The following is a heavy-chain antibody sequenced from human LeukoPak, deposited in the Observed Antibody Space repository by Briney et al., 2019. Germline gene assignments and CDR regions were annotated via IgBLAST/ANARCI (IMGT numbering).Heavy chain of an antibody. D-gene: IGHD3-10*01. J-gene: IGHJ4*02. CDR2: ISSRSSYI. Sequence: GGSLRLSCAASGFTFSSYSMNWVRQAPGKGLEWVSSISSRSSYIYYADSVKGRFTISRDNAKNSLYLQMNSLGAEDTAVYYCAREGGSGSYHFDYWGQGTLVTVSS. CDR1: GFTFSSYS. V-gene: IGHV3-21*01. CDR3: AREGGSGSYHFDY.